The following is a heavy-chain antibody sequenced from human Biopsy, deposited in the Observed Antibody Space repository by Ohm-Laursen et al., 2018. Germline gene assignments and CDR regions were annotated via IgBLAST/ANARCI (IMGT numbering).Heavy chain of an antibody. Sequence: SETLSLTCSASGGSMTGYEWSWIRLAPGTGLEWIGYIYYSGGTKYNPSLASRVTFSVDMSKSQFSLKLYSVTAADTAVYYCARVEAGTYDALDIWGQGTLVAVSA. D-gene: IGHD1-26*01. J-gene: IGHJ3*02. CDR1: GGSMTGYE. CDR2: IYYSGGT. V-gene: IGHV4-59*01. CDR3: ARVEAGTYDALDI.